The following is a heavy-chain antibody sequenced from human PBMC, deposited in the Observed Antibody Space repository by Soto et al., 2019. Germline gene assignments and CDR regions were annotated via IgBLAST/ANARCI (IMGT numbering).Heavy chain of an antibody. J-gene: IGHJ3*02. D-gene: IGHD3-10*01. CDR1: GGTFSSYA. CDR3: ARGLGGFGESIGLDAFDI. V-gene: IGHV1-69*01. CDR2: IIPIFGTA. Sequence: QVQLVQSGAEVKKPGSSVKVSCKASGGTFSSYAISWVRQAPGQGLEWMGGIIPIFGTANYAQKFQGRVTITADESTSTAYMELNSLRAGDTAVYYCARGLGGFGESIGLDAFDIWGQGTMVTVSS.